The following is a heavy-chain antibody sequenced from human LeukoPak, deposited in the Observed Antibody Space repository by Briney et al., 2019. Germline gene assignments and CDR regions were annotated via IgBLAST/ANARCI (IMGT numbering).Heavy chain of an antibody. Sequence: GASVKVSCKASGYTFTSYDINWVRQAPGQGLEWMGGIIPIFGTANYAQKFQGRVTITTDESTSTAYMELSSLRSEDTAVYYCARGFHSSGWTDYWGQGTLVTVSS. CDR2: IIPIFGTA. CDR3: ARGFHSSGWTDY. J-gene: IGHJ4*02. D-gene: IGHD6-19*01. V-gene: IGHV1-69*05. CDR1: GYTFTSYD.